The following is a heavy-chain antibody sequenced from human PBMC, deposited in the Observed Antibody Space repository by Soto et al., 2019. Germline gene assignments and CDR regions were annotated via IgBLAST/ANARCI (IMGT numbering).Heavy chain of an antibody. D-gene: IGHD2-15*01. CDR2: IYYSGST. J-gene: IGHJ4*02. V-gene: IGHV4-59*01. Sequence: SETLSLTCVVSGGSISGYYWSWIRQPPGKGLEWIAYIYYSGSTNYNPSLKSRVTISVDMSKNQFSLKLSSVTAADTAVYYCARMEEGRKLFHYWGQGTLVTVS. CDR3: ARMEEGRKLFHY. CDR1: GGSISGYY.